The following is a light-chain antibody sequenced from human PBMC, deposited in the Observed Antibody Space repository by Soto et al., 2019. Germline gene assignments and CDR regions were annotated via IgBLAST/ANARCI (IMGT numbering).Light chain of an antibody. CDR3: QQYVGSAGIT. V-gene: IGKV3-20*01. J-gene: IGKJ5*01. CDR2: GAS. Sequence: EIVLTQSPGTLSLSPGERATLPCRASQSVSGSYLAWYQQKPGQAPKLVIQGASSRAAGIPDRFNGTGSGTDFTLTISRLEPEDFAVYYCQQYVGSAGITFGQGTRLEIK. CDR1: QSVSGSY.